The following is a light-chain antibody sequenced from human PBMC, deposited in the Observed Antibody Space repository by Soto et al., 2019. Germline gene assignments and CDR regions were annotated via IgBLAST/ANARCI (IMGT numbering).Light chain of an antibody. CDR1: QSVSSSY. CDR3: QQYGSSPPIT. V-gene: IGKV3-20*01. J-gene: IGKJ5*01. CDR2: GAS. Sequence: EIVLTPSPGTLSLSPGERATLSCRASQSVSSSYLAWYQQKPGQAPRLLIYGASSRATGIPDRFSGSGSGTDFTLTISRLEPEDFAVCYCQQYGSSPPITFGQGTRLEIK.